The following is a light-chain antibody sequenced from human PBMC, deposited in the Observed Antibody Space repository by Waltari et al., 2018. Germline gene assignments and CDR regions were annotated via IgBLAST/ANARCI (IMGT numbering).Light chain of an antibody. J-gene: IGKJ4*01. V-gene: IGKV1-39*01. CDR3: QQGYRTLT. CDR1: RDIFNY. Sequence: DIQMTQSPSSLSASVGDRVTITCRASRDIFNYLNWYQQKPGKAPKFLIHAATTLHSGVPSRFSGGGSGTDFTLTITSLQPEDFATYFCQQGYRTLTFGGGTKVEMK. CDR2: AAT.